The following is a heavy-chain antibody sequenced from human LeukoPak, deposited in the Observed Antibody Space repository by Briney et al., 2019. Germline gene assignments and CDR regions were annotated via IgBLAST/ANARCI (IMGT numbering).Heavy chain of an antibody. D-gene: IGHD1-26*01. CDR1: GGSISSGSYY. V-gene: IGHV4-61*02. CDR3: ARAVSGSYFDY. J-gene: IGHJ4*02. CDR2: IYTSGST. Sequence: SETLSLTCTVSGGSISSGSYYWSWIRQPAGKGLEWIGRIYTSGSTNYNPSLKSRVTISVDTSKNQFSLKLSSVTAADTAVYYCARAVSGSYFDYWGQGTLSPSPQ.